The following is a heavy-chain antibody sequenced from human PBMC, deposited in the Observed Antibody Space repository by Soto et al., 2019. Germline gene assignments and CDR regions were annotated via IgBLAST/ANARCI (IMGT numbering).Heavy chain of an antibody. CDR1: GGSISSGDYY. CDR3: ARHQPNTRAFDY. CDR2: IYYSGST. D-gene: IGHD2-2*02. J-gene: IGHJ4*02. V-gene: IGHV4-30-4*01. Sequence: SETLSLTCTVSGGSISSGDYYWSWIRQPPGKGLEWIGYIYYSGSTYYNPSLKSRVTISVDTSKNQFSLKLSSVTAADTAVYYCARHQPNTRAFDYWGQGTLVTVSS.